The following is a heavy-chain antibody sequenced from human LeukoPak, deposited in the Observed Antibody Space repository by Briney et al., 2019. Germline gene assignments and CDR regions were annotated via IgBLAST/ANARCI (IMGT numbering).Heavy chain of an antibody. Sequence: ASVKVSCKVSGYTLTELSMHWVRQAPGKGLEWMGGFDPEDGETIYAQKFQGRVTMTEDTSTDTAYMELSSLRSEDTAVYYCARVPTPMTTVTTYYYYYMDVWGKGTTVTISS. CDR3: ARVPTPMTTVTTYYYYYMDV. CDR1: GYTLTELS. CDR2: FDPEDGET. V-gene: IGHV1-24*01. D-gene: IGHD4-17*01. J-gene: IGHJ6*03.